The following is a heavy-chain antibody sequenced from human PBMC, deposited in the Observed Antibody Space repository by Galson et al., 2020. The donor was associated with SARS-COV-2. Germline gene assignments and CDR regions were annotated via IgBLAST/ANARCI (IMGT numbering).Heavy chain of an antibody. V-gene: IGHV3-53*01. Sequence: GGSLRLSCAASGFTVSSNYMSWVRQAPGKGLEWVSVIYSGGSTYYADSVKGRFTISRDNSKNTLYLQMNSLRAEDTAVYYCARDLAEPYGMDVGQGTTVTVSS. CDR2: IYSGGST. CDR3: ARDLAEPYGMDV. D-gene: IGHD6-19*01. J-gene: IGHJ6*02. CDR1: GFTVSSNY.